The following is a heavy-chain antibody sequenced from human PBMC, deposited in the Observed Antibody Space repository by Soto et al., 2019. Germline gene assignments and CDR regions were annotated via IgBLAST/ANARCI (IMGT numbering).Heavy chain of an antibody. Sequence: QVQLVESGGGVVQPGRSLRLSCAASGFTFSSYAMHWVRQAPGKGLEWVAVISYDGSNKYYADSVKGRFTISRDNSKNTLYLQMNSLRAEDTAVYYCAIGVVVVAAPRGLGFDWFDPWGQGTLVTVSS. V-gene: IGHV3-30-3*01. CDR1: GFTFSSYA. J-gene: IGHJ5*02. CDR3: AIGVVVVAAPRGLGFDWFDP. D-gene: IGHD2-15*01. CDR2: ISYDGSNK.